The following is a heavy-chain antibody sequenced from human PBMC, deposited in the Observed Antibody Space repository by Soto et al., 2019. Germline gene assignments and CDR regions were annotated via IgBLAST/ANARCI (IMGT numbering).Heavy chain of an antibody. Sequence: SVKVSCKASGGTFSSYAISWVRQAPGQGLEWMGGIIPIFGTANYAQKFQGRVTITADESTSTAYMELSSLRSEDTAVYYCAMYSGSYFRRLQFDYCRQRTLVTVSS. J-gene: IGHJ4*02. CDR3: AMYSGSYFRRLQFDY. CDR2: IIPIFGTA. D-gene: IGHD1-26*01. CDR1: GGTFSSYA. V-gene: IGHV1-69*13.